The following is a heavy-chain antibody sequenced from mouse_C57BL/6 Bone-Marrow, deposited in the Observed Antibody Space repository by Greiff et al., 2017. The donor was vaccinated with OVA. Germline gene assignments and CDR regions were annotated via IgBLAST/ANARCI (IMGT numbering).Heavy chain of an antibody. J-gene: IGHJ2*01. CDR1: GFTFSDYG. CDR2: ISSGSSTI. CDR3: ARSTTVVAPFDY. V-gene: IGHV5-17*01. Sequence: EVKLVESGGGLVKPGGSLKLSCAASGFTFSDYGMHWVRQVPEKGLEWVAYISSGSSTIYYADTVKGRFTISRDNAKNTLFLQMTSLRSEDTAMYYCARSTTVVAPFDYWGQGTTLTVSS. D-gene: IGHD1-1*01.